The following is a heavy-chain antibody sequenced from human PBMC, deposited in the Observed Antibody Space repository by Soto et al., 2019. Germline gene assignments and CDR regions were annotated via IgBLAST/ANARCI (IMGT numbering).Heavy chain of an antibody. CDR3: AKWGSDVSSCLDY. J-gene: IGHJ4*02. CDR2: ISYDGSNK. V-gene: IGHV3-30*18. Sequence: QVQLVESGGGVVQPGRSLRLSCAASGFTLSSYGIHWVRQAPGKGLEWVAVISYDGSNKYYADSVKGRFTISRDNSKNTLYLQMNSLRAEDTAVYYCAKWGSDVSSCLDYWGQGTLVTVSS. CDR1: GFTLSSYG. D-gene: IGHD6-13*01.